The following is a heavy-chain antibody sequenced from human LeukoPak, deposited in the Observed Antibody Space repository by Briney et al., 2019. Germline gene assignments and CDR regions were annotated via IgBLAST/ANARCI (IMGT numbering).Heavy chain of an antibody. CDR2: IIGSGGST. V-gene: IGHV3-23*01. CDR3: ARVARRSDHFSNCRPCDY. D-gene: IGHD6-13*01. J-gene: IGHJ4*02. Sequence: GGSLRLSCAASGFTFSSYTVSWVRQAPGKGLEWVSAIIGSGGSTYYADSVKGRFTISRDNSMNTLYLQMKSLRADDTAIHFCARVARRSDHFSNCRPCDYWGQGTRVSVPS. CDR1: GFTFSSYT.